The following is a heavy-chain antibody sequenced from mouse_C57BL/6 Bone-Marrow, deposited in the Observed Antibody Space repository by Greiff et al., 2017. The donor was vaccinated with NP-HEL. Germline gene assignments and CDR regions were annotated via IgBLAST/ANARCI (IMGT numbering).Heavy chain of an antibody. D-gene: IGHD1-1*01. Sequence: VQLQQSGTVLARPGASVKMSCKTSGYTFTSYWMHWVKQRPGQGLEWIGAIYPGNRDTSYNQQFKGKAKLTAVTSASTAYLELSSLTNEDAAVYYCTRGEYYGSSSYSMDYWGQGTSVTGSS. CDR3: TRGEYYGSSSYSMDY. J-gene: IGHJ4*01. V-gene: IGHV1-5*01. CDR1: GYTFTSYW. CDR2: IYPGNRDT.